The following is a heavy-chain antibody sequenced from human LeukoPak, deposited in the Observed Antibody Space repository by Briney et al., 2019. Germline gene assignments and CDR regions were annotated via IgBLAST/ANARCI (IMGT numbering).Heavy chain of an antibody. Sequence: SETLSLTCTVSGGSISSYYWSWIRQPPGKGLEWTGYIYYSGSTNYNPSLKSRVTISVDTSKNQFSLKLSSVTAADTAVYYCARARLGYCSGGSCYNWYFDLWGRGTLVTVSS. CDR3: ARARLGYCSGGSCYNWYFDL. CDR1: GGSISSYY. CDR2: IYYSGST. V-gene: IGHV4-59*01. D-gene: IGHD2-15*01. J-gene: IGHJ2*01.